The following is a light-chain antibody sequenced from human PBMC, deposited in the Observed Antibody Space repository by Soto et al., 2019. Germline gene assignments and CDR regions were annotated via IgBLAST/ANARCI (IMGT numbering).Light chain of an antibody. Sequence: EIVMTQSPATLSVSPGERATLSCRASQSVSSNLACYQQKPGQAPRLLIYGASTRATGIPARFSGSGPGTEYTLTISSLQSEDLAVYYCQQYNNWPPLTFGGGTKVEIK. V-gene: IGKV3-15*01. CDR2: GAS. CDR1: QSVSSN. CDR3: QQYNNWPPLT. J-gene: IGKJ4*01.